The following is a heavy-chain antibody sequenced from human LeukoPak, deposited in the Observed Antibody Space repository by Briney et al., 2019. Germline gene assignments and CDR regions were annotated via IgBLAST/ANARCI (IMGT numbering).Heavy chain of an antibody. D-gene: IGHD3-22*01. J-gene: IGHJ4*02. V-gene: IGHV4-59*01. Sequence: PSETLSLTCAVYGGSFSGYYWSWIRQPPGKALEWIGYIHYSGSTKYNPSLKSRVTISVDTSKNQFSLKLSSVTAADTAVYYCASVSTSSGYYYGHWGQGTLVTVSS. CDR3: ASVSTSSGYYYGH. CDR2: IHYSGST. CDR1: GGSFSGYY.